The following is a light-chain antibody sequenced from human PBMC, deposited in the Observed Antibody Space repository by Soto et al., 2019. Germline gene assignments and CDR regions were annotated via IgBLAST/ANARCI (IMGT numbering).Light chain of an antibody. J-gene: IGKJ5*01. V-gene: IGKV3-11*01. Sequence: EIVLTQSPATLSLSPVERATLSFRASQSISSFFAWYQQKPGQDPRLLIYGASNRATGIPARFSGSGSGTDFTLTISSLEPEDFAVYYCQQRSNWPPFTFGQGTRLEIK. CDR2: GAS. CDR3: QQRSNWPPFT. CDR1: QSISSF.